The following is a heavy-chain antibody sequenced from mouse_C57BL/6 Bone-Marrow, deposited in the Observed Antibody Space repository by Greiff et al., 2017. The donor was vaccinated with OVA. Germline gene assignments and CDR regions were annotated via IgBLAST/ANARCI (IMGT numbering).Heavy chain of an antibody. J-gene: IGHJ4*01. D-gene: IGHD1-2*01. CDR3: ARFGVLRPYRWDY. CDR1: GYTFTGSW. CDR2: ILPGSGST. V-gene: IGHV1-9*01. Sequence: VQLQQSGAELMKPGASVKLSCKATGYTFTGSWIEWVKQRPGHGLEWIGEILPGSGSTNDNEKFKGKATFTADTSSNTAYMQLSSLTTEDSAIYYCARFGVLRPYRWDYWGQGTSVTVSS.